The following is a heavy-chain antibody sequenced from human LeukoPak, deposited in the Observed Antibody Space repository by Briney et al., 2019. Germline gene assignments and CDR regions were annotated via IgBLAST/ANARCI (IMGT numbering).Heavy chain of an antibody. J-gene: IGHJ4*02. CDR3: ARDRGGSSSFDY. CDR2: ISSNGGSA. D-gene: IGHD2-15*01. Sequence: GESLRLSCAASGFTFSSYAMHWVRQAPGKGLEYVSAISSNGGSAYYANSVKGRFTISRDNSKNRLYLQMGSLRAEDMAVYYCARDRGGSSSFDYWGQGTLVTASS. V-gene: IGHV3-64*01. CDR1: GFTFSSYA.